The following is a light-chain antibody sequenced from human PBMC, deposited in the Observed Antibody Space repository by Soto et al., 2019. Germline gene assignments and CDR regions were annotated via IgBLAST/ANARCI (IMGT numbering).Light chain of an antibody. CDR3: QQSHSTPPT. CDR1: QSFSSY. J-gene: IGKJ2*01. Sequence: DIQMTQSPSSLSASVGDRVTITCRASQSFSSYLNWYQQKAGKAPSLLIYEASHLQSGVPFRFFGSGSGTDFTLTIDNLQHEDSATYYCQQSHSTPPTFGPGTKLEIK. V-gene: IGKV1-39*01. CDR2: EAS.